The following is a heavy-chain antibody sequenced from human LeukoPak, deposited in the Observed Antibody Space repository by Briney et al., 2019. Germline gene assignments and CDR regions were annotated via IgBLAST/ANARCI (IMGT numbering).Heavy chain of an antibody. CDR1: GFTFDDYA. CDR3: AKVRGKYSSHFFFDY. CDR2: ISYNGGFI. Sequence: GRSLRLSCAGSGFTFDDYAMHWVRQAPGKGLEWLSIISYNGGFIDYADSVKARFTISRDNAKNSLYLQLDSLRAEDTAIYYCAKVRGKYSSHFFFDYWGQGTLVTVSS. J-gene: IGHJ4*02. D-gene: IGHD6-19*01. V-gene: IGHV3-9*01.